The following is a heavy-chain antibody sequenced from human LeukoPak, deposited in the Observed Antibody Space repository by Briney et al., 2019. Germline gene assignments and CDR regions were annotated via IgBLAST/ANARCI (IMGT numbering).Heavy chain of an antibody. CDR1: GFNFASNW. CDR2: INSGGSGT. V-gene: IGHV3-74*01. CDR3: VSFYETY. D-gene: IGHD2/OR15-2a*01. Sequence: GGSLRLSCAASGFNFASNWMHWVRQTPGKGLVWVSRINSGGSGTSYADSVKGRFTTSKDNAKNTVYLQMNSLRAEDTAVYYCVSFYETYWGRGTLVTVSS. J-gene: IGHJ4*02.